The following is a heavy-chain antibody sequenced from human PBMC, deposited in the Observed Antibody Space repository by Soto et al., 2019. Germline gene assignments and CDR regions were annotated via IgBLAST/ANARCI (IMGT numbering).Heavy chain of an antibody. D-gene: IGHD3-22*01. CDR3: AYYYDSSGYYYQGPWFDP. V-gene: IGHV1-3*01. CDR1: GYTFTSYA. Sequence: ASVKVSCKASGYTFTSYAMHWVRQAPGQRLEWMGWINAGNGNTKYSQKFQGRVTITRDTSASTAYMELSSLRSEDTAVYYCAYYYDSSGYYYQGPWFDPWGQGTLVTVSS. CDR2: INAGNGNT. J-gene: IGHJ5*02.